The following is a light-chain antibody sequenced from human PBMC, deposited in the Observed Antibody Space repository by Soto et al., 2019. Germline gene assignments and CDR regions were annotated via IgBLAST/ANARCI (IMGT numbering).Light chain of an antibody. CDR3: QQYSSYWT. Sequence: DIQMTQSPSTLSGSVGDRVTVTCRASQSLSSWLAWYQQKPGKAPKLLIYDASRLESGVPSRLSGSGSGTEFTLTISSLQPDDFATYCCQQYSSYWTFGQGTKVEIK. CDR1: QSLSSW. J-gene: IGKJ1*01. CDR2: DAS. V-gene: IGKV1-5*01.